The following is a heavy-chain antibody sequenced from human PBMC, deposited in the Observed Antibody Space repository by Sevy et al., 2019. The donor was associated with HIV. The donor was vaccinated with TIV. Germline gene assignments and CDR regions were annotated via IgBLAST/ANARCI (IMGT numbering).Heavy chain of an antibody. D-gene: IGHD3-22*01. Sequence: GGSLRLSCAASGFTFSNAWMSWVRQAPGKGLEWVGRIKSKTDGGTTDYAAPVTGRFTSSRDDSKNTLYLQMNSLKTEDTAVYYCTTWGDYDSSGYYALYYYYGMDVWGQGTTVTVSS. V-gene: IGHV3-15*01. CDR3: TTWGDYDSSGYYALYYYYGMDV. CDR2: IKSKTDGGTT. J-gene: IGHJ6*02. CDR1: GFTFSNAW.